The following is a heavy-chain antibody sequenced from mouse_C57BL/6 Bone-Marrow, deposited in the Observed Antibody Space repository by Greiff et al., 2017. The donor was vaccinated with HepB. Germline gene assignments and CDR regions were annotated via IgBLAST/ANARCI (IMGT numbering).Heavy chain of an antibody. V-gene: IGHV1-81*01. J-gene: IGHJ4*01. CDR3: AREVATMVTDYYAMDY. D-gene: IGHD2-2*01. CDR1: GYTFTSYG. CDR2: IYPRSGNT. Sequence: VQVVESGAELARPGASVKLSCKASGYTFTSYGISWVKQRTGQGLEWIGEIYPRSGNTYYNEKFKGKATLTADKSSSTAYMELRSLTSEDSAVYFCAREVATMVTDYYAMDYWGQGTSVTVSS.